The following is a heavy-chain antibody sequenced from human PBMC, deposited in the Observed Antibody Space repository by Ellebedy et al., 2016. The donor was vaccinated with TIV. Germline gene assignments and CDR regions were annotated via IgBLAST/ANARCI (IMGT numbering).Heavy chain of an antibody. CDR1: GFTFSSYE. J-gene: IGHJ4*02. V-gene: IGHV3-48*03. CDR3: ARGIVGASAFDY. Sequence: GESLKISCAASGFTFSSYEMNWVRQAQGKGLEWVSYISRSGTTIYYTDSVKGRFTISSENAKNSLYLQMNSLRAKDTAVYYCARGIVGASAFDYWGQGTLVTVSS. D-gene: IGHD1-26*01. CDR2: ISRSGTTI.